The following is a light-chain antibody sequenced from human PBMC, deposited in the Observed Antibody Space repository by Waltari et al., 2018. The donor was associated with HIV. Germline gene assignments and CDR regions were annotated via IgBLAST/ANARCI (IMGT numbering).Light chain of an antibody. CDR3: AAWDDSLNGQVV. CDR1: SSTLGTNN. Sequence: QSVLTQPPSASGTPGQRVTISCSGSSSTLGTNNVSWYQQVPGTSPKLLIYNNNQRPSGVPDRFSGSKSGTSASLAITGLQSEDEADYHCAAWDDSLNGQVVFGGGTKLTVL. V-gene: IGLV1-44*01. J-gene: IGLJ3*02. CDR2: NNN.